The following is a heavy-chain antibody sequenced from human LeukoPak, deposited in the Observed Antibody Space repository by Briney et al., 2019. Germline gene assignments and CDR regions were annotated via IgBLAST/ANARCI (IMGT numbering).Heavy chain of an antibody. CDR1: GGSISSGDYY. CDR3: ARGLPMYCSSTSCYDYFDY. D-gene: IGHD2-2*01. CDR2: IYYSGST. V-gene: IGHV4-30-4*01. Sequence: SETLSLTCTVSGGSISSGDYYWSWIRQPPGKGLEWIGYIYYSGSTYYNPSLKSRVTISVDTSKNQFSLKLSSVTAADTAVYYCARGLPMYCSSTSCYDYFDYWGQGTLVTVSS. J-gene: IGHJ4*02.